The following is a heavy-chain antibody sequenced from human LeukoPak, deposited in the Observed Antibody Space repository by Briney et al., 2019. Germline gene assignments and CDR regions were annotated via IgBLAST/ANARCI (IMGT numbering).Heavy chain of an antibody. Sequence: PGGSLRLSCAASGFTVSSNYMSWVRQAPGKGLEWVSVIFSGGSTYYADSVKGRFTISRDNSKNTLYLQLNSLRAEDTAVYYCARDTVTNYFDYWGQGTLVTVSS. CDR1: GFTVSSNY. V-gene: IGHV3-53*01. CDR3: ARDTVTNYFDY. D-gene: IGHD4-17*01. CDR2: IFSGGST. J-gene: IGHJ4*02.